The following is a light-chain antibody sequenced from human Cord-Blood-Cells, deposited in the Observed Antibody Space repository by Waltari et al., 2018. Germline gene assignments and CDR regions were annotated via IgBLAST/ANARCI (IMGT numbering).Light chain of an antibody. Sequence: EIVLTQSPGTLSLSPGERATLSCRASQNVSSSYLAWYQQKPGQAPRLLTYGASSRATGIPDRFSGSGSGTDFTLTISRLEPEDFAVYYCQQYGSSPLTFGGGTKVEIK. J-gene: IGKJ4*01. CDR3: QQYGSSPLT. V-gene: IGKV3-20*01. CDR1: QNVSSSY. CDR2: GAS.